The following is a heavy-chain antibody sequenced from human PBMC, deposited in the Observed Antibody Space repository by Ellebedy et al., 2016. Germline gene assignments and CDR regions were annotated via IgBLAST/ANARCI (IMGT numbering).Heavy chain of an antibody. J-gene: IGHJ3*02. CDR3: AREGRPNITTSGTRAFDI. CDR1: GGSISSSYYF. V-gene: IGHV4-39*07. Sequence: SETLSLXCTVSGGSISSSYYFWGWIRQPPGKGLEWIGSIYYSGTTYCHPSLKSRVTTSLDMSKNQFSLRLTSVTAADTAVYYCAREGRPNITTSGTRAFDIWGQGTMVTVSS. CDR2: IYYSGTT. D-gene: IGHD6-13*01.